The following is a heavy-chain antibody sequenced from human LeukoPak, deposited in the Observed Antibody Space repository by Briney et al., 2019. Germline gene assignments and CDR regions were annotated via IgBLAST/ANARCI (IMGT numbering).Heavy chain of an antibody. Sequence: GGSLRLSCAASGFTFSSYSMNWVRQAPGKGLEWVSSISSSSSYIYYADSVKGRFTISRDNAKNSLYLQMNSLRAEDTALYYCAKDLGGYCSSTSCYPFDYWGQGTLVTVSS. J-gene: IGHJ4*02. D-gene: IGHD2-2*01. CDR2: ISSSSSYI. CDR3: AKDLGGYCSSTSCYPFDY. V-gene: IGHV3-21*04. CDR1: GFTFSSYS.